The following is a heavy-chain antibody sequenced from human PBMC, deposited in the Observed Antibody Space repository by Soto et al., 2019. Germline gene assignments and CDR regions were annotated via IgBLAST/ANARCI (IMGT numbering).Heavy chain of an antibody. CDR1: GYTFTSYA. D-gene: IGHD6-13*01. V-gene: IGHV1-3*01. Sequence: ASVKVSCKVSGYTFTSYAMHWVRQAPGQRLEWMGWINAGNGNTKYSQKFQGRVTITRDTSASTAYMELSSLRSEDTAVYYCARVYGSSWYFDYWGQGTLVTVSS. CDR2: INAGNGNT. J-gene: IGHJ4*02. CDR3: ARVYGSSWYFDY.